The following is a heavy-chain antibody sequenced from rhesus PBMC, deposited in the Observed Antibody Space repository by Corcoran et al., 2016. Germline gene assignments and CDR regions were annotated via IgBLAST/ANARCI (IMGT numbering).Heavy chain of an antibody. CDR3: ATQRVQFGWGLDS. V-gene: IGHV3-110*02. Sequence: EVQLVESGGGLVQPGGSLRLSCAASGFTFSDHYMDWVRQAPGKWLEWVSSISSGIGSTTLYRDSGKGRFTIARDNAKNTGYLQMNSLRADDTAVYYCATQRVQFGWGLDSWGQGVVVTVSS. CDR2: ISSGIGSTT. J-gene: IGHJ6*01. CDR1: GFTFSDHY. D-gene: IGHD5-24*01.